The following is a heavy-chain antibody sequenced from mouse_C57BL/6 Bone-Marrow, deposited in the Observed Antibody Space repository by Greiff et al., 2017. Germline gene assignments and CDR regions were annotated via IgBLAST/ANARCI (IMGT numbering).Heavy chain of an antibody. CDR3: ARDAVTGGYAMDY. V-gene: IGHV7-1*01. CDR2: SRNKANDYTT. J-gene: IGHJ4*01. CDR1: GFTFSDFY. D-gene: IGHD4-1*01. Sequence: EVQLVESGGGLVQSGRSLRLSCATSGFTFSDFYMEWVRQAPGKGLEWIAASRNKANDYTTESSASVKGRFIVSRDTSQSILYLQMNALRAEDTAIYYCARDAVTGGYAMDYWGQGTSVTVSS.